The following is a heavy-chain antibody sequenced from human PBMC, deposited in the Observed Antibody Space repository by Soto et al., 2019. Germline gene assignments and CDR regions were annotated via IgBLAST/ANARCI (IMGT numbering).Heavy chain of an antibody. CDR1: GGSISSYY. V-gene: IGHV4-59*01. CDR2: IYYSGST. J-gene: IGHJ6*02. D-gene: IGHD2-15*01. CDR3: ARDRAPPRTYCSGGSCYDYYYYYGMDV. Sequence: PSETLSLTCTVPGGSISSYYWSWIRQPPGKGLEWIGYIYYSGSTNYNPSLKSRVTISVDTSKNQFSLKLSSVTAADTAVYYCARDRAPPRTYCSGGSCYDYYYYYGMDVWGQGTTVTVSS.